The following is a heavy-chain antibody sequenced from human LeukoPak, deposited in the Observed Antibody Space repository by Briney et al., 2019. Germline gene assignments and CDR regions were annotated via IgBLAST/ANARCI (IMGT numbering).Heavy chain of an antibody. J-gene: IGHJ3*02. CDR3: APYTYYYDSSGYYTQPIDI. V-gene: IGHV3-23*01. CDR1: GFTFSSYA. CDR2: ISGSCGST. D-gene: IGHD3-22*01. Sequence: GGSLRLSCAASGFTFSSYAMSWVRQAPGKGLEWVSAISGSCGSTYYADSVKGRFTISRDNSKNTLYLQMNSLRAEDTAVYYCAPYTYYYDSSGYYTQPIDIWGQGTMVTVSS.